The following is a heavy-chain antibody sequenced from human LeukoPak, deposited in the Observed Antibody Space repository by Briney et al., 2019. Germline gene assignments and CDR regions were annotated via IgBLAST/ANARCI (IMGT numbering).Heavy chain of an antibody. D-gene: IGHD6-19*01. Sequence: PGGSLRLSCAASGFTLSSYEMNWVRQAPGKGLEWVSYISSSGSTIYYADSVKGRFTISRDNAKNSLYLQMNSLRAEDTAVYYCARGGYSSGWSLGYWGQGTLVTVSS. J-gene: IGHJ4*02. V-gene: IGHV3-48*03. CDR3: ARGGYSSGWSLGY. CDR2: ISSSGSTI. CDR1: GFTLSSYE.